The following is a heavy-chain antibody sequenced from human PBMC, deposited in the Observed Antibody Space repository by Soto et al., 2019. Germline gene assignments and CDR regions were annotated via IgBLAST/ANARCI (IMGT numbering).Heavy chain of an antibody. CDR3: ARVANTAMVIPDYYYGMDV. CDR2: IIPIFGTA. CDR1: GGTFSSYA. D-gene: IGHD5-18*01. J-gene: IGHJ6*02. Sequence: ASVKVSCKASGGTFSSYAISWVRQAPGQGLEWMGGIIPIFGTANYAQKFQGRVTITADESTSTAYMELSSLRSEDTAVYYCARVANTAMVIPDYYYGMDVWGQGTTVTVSS. V-gene: IGHV1-69*13.